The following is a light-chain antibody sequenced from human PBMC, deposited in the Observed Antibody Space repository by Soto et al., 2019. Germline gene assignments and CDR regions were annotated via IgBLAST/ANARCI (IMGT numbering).Light chain of an antibody. J-gene: IGLJ1*01. CDR2: QDS. CDR3: QAWDSSTVV. CDR1: KLGDKY. Sequence: SYELTQPPSVSVSPGQTASIPCSGDKLGDKYTCWYQQRPGQSPVVVIYQDSKRPSGIPERFSGSNSGNTATLTISGTQAMDEADYYCQAWDSSTVVFGTGTKLTVI. V-gene: IGLV3-1*01.